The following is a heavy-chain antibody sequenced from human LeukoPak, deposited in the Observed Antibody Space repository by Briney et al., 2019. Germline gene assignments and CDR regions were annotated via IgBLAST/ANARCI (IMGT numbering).Heavy chain of an antibody. V-gene: IGHV3-21*04. J-gene: IGHJ6*03. CDR1: GFTFSTYN. CDR2: ITSSSSYI. CDR3: AREISGYSSGYYYYYYYMDV. Sequence: GGSLRLSCAASGFTFSTYNMNWVRQAPGKGLEWVSSITSSSSYIYYADSVKGRFTISRDNAKNSLYLQMNSLRAEDTAVYYCAREISGYSSGYYYYYYYMDVWGKGTTVTVSS. D-gene: IGHD6-19*01.